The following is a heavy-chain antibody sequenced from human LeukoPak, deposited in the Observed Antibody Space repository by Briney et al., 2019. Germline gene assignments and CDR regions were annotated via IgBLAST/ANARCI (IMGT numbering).Heavy chain of an antibody. Sequence: SETLSLTCTVSGGSISSYYWSWIRQPAGKGLEWIGRIYISGSTKYNPSLKSRVTISIDTSKNQFSLKLTSVTAADTAVYYCARDMDFWSGYYSPNWFDPWGQGTLVTVSS. CDR2: IYISGST. V-gene: IGHV4-4*07. J-gene: IGHJ5*02. D-gene: IGHD3-3*01. CDR3: ARDMDFWSGYYSPNWFDP. CDR1: GGSISSYY.